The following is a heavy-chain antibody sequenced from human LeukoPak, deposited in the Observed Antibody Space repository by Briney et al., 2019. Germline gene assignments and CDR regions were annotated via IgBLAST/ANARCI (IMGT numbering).Heavy chain of an antibody. D-gene: IGHD2/OR15-2a*01. CDR1: GGSFSGYY. CDR3: AGDRIIPRYYYYGMDV. J-gene: IGHJ6*02. Sequence: SETLSLTCAVYGGSFSGYYWSWIRQPPGKGLEWIGEINHSGSTNYNPSLKSRVTISVDTSKNQFSLKLSSVTAADTAVYYCAGDRIIPRYYYYGMDVWGQGTTVTVSS. V-gene: IGHV4-34*01. CDR2: INHSGST.